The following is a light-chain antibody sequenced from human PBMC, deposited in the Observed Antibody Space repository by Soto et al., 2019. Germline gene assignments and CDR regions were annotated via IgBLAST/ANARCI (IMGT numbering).Light chain of an antibody. V-gene: IGKV1-12*01. CDR2: TSS. CDR3: QQAFSFPLT. Sequence: DIQMTQSPSSVSASVGDIITITCRASQGVSSWVAWYQVKPGKAPKLLIYTSSSLQNGVPSRFRGDVSGTEFTLTISGLQAEDFATYFCQQAFSFPLTLGGGTRVE. CDR1: QGVSSW. J-gene: IGKJ4*01.